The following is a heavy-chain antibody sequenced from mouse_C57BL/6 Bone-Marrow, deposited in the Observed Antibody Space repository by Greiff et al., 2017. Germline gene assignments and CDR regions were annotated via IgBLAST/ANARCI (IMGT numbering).Heavy chain of an antibody. V-gene: IGHV1-55*01. Sequence: QVQLQQPGAVLVKPGASVKMSCKASGYTFTSYWITWVKQRPGQGLEWIGDIYPGSGSTNYNEKFKSKATLTVDTSSSTAYMQLSSLTSEDSAVYYGARPYYSNYWYFDVWGTGTTVTVSA. D-gene: IGHD2-5*01. CDR1: GYTFTSYW. CDR3: ARPYYSNYWYFDV. J-gene: IGHJ1*03. CDR2: IYPGSGST.